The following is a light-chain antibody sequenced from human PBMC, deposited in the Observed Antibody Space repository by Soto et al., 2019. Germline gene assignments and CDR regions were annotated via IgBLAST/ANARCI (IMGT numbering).Light chain of an antibody. Sequence: EIVLTQSPATLSLSPGERATLSCRASQSVSSNLAWYQQKPGQAPRLLIHGASNRASGIPDRFSGSGSGTDFTLTISRLEPEDFAVYYCQQYGSSPRTFGQGTKVDIK. J-gene: IGKJ1*01. V-gene: IGKV3-20*01. CDR2: GAS. CDR3: QQYGSSPRT. CDR1: QSVSSN.